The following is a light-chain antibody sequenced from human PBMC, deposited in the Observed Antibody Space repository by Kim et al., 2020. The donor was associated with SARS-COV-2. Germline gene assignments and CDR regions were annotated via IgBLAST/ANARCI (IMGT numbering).Light chain of an antibody. Sequence: SASVGDRVTITCRAIQNIYSYLNWYRQQPGKAPYLLIYAASSLQSGVPSRFSGGGSGADFTLTISSLQPEDFATYYCQQSYTSPLTFGGGTRVEI. CDR1: QNIYSY. CDR2: AAS. CDR3: QQSYTSPLT. J-gene: IGKJ4*01. V-gene: IGKV1-39*01.